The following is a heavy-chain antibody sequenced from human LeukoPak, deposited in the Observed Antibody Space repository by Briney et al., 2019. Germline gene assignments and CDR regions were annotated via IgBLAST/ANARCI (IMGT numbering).Heavy chain of an antibody. CDR2: IIPIFGTA. J-gene: IGHJ4*02. CDR3: ARERLERRPYYFDY. V-gene: IGHV1-69*05. D-gene: IGHD1-1*01. Sequence: SVKVSCKASGGTFSSYAISWVRQAPGQGLEWMGRIIPIFGTANYAQKFHGRVTITTDESTSTAYMELSSLRSEDTAVYYCARERLERRPYYFDYWGQGTLVTVSS. CDR1: GGTFSSYA.